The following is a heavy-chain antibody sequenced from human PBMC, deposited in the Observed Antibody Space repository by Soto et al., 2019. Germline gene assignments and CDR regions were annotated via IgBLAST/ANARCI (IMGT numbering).Heavy chain of an antibody. CDR2: ISTAESVT. J-gene: IGHJ4*02. D-gene: IGHD5-12*01. Sequence: GGSLRLSCAAFDFTFSTYWRSWVRQVTGKGLVWVSRISTAESVTNYADSVKGRFTISRDNAKNTMYVQINILRVEDTAVYYFARGLVRSSVIVYGGQGTLVTVSS. CDR3: ARGLVRSSVIVY. CDR1: DFTFSTYW. V-gene: IGHV3-74*01.